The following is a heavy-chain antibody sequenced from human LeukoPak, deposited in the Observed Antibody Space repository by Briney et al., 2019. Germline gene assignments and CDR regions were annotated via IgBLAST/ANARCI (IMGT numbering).Heavy chain of an antibody. CDR2: LSAYNGKT. J-gene: IGHJ4*02. Sequence: ASVKVSFKASGYTFTIYGISWVRHAPGQGLEWMGWLSAYNGKTNNAQKLQGRVTMTTDTSTSTAYMELRSLRSDDTAVYYCARGMSITIFGVVIIQAFDYWGQGTLVTVSS. CDR1: GYTFTIYG. CDR3: ARGMSITIFGVVIIQAFDY. V-gene: IGHV1-18*01. D-gene: IGHD3-3*01.